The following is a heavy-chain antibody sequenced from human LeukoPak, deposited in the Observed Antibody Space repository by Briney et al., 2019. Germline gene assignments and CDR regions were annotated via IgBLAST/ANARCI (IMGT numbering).Heavy chain of an antibody. J-gene: IGHJ4*02. D-gene: IGHD5-24*01. Sequence: AASVKVSCTASGYTFTSNYIHWVRQAPGQGLEWMGMIYPRDGSTSYAQKFQGRVTVTRDTSTSTVHMELSGLRSEDTAVYYCARGRRWLQFMTDYWGQGTLVTVSS. V-gene: IGHV1-46*01. CDR1: GYTFTSNY. CDR2: IYPRDGST. CDR3: ARGRRWLQFMTDY.